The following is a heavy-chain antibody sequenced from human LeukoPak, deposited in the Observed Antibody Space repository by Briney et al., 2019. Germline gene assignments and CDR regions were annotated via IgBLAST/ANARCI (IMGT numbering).Heavy chain of an antibody. D-gene: IGHD3-10*01. CDR1: GGSFSGYY. V-gene: IGHV4-34*01. Sequence: PSETLSLTCAVYGGSFSGYYWSWIRQPPGKGLEWIGEINHSGSTNYNPSLKSRVTISGDTSKNQFSLKLSSVTAADTAVYYCARDEAHPNTYYYGSGSYYARLDIWGQGTMVTVSS. CDR2: INHSGST. J-gene: IGHJ3*02. CDR3: ARDEAHPNTYYYGSGSYYARLDI.